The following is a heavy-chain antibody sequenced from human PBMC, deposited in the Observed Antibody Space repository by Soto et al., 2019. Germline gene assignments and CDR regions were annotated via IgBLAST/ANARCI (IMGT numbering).Heavy chain of an antibody. CDR3: ARKPVSVAGKYFLFHSGVDV. V-gene: IGHV4-34*01. J-gene: IGHJ6*02. Sequence: QVQLQQWGAGLLTPSETLSLACAVYGGAFSDYFWTWIRHPPGKGLERVGEVYHTGSTDATPSLKSRVTISVDKSKNQFSLRLSSITAADTAVYYCARKPVSVAGKYFLFHSGVDVWGPGTTVTVSS. CDR1: GGAFSDYF. CDR2: VYHTGST. D-gene: IGHD6-19*01.